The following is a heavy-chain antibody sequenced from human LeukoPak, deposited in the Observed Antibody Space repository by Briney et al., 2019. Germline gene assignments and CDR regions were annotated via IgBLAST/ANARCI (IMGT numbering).Heavy chain of an antibody. CDR1: GFTFSTYC. V-gene: IGHV3-74*01. CDR2: ICPDGTVT. J-gene: IGHJ4*02. CDR3: VRDFRSADY. Sequence: GGSLRLSCAASGFTFSTYCRHWVRQAPGKGPMWVSRICPDGTVTNYADSVKARFIISRDNARNTVYLQMNSLRVEDTAVYYCVRDFRSADYWGQGTLVTVSS.